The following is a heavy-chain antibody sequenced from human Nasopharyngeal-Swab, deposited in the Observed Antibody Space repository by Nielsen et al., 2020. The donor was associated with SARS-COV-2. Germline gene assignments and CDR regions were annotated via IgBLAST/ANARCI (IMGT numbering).Heavy chain of an antibody. CDR3: ARVGTYYYDSSGHLNYYYYYYMDV. V-gene: IGHV4-59*01. Sequence: WIRQPPGKGLEWIGYIYYSGSTNYNPSLKSRVTISVDTSKNQFSLKLSSVTAADTAVYYCARVGTYYYDSSGHLNYYYYYYMDVWGKGTTVIVSS. D-gene: IGHD3-22*01. J-gene: IGHJ6*03. CDR2: IYYSGST.